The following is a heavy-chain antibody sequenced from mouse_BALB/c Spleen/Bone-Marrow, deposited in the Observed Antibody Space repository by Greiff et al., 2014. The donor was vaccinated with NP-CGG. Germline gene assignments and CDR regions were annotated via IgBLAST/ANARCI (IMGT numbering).Heavy chain of an antibody. Sequence: VQLQQSGAEVVKPGASVKVSCKASGYTFTNYWMQWVKQRPGQGLEWIGEIEPSDSYTNYNQDFKGKATLTVDKSSSTAYMQLSSLASEDSAVYYCARGRTTVVSDYWGQGTSLTASS. D-gene: IGHD1-1*01. J-gene: IGHJ2*02. V-gene: IGHV1-69*02. CDR3: ARGRTTVVSDY. CDR1: GYTFTNYW. CDR2: IEPSDSYT.